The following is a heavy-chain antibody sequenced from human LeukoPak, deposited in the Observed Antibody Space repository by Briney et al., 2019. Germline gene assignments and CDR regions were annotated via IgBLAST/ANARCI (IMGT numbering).Heavy chain of an antibody. CDR2: IKHDGSEK. J-gene: IGHJ5*02. CDR1: GFTFSSYW. CDR3: ARRLGLGFGEYSNNWFDP. Sequence: GGSLRLSCAASGFTFSSYWMSWVRQAPGKGLEWVANIKHDGSEKYYVDSVKGRFTISRDNAKNSLYLQMNSLRAEDAAVYYCARRLGLGFGEYSNNWFDPWGQGTLVTVSS. D-gene: IGHD3-10*01. V-gene: IGHV3-7*01.